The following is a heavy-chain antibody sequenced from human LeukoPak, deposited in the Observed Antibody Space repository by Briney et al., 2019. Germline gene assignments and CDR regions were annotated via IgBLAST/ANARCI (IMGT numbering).Heavy chain of an antibody. J-gene: IGHJ4*02. CDR2: IYSSGNT. CDR1: GSSMSAYS. V-gene: IGHV4-4*07. Sequence: PSETLSLTCNVSGSSMSAYSWTWIRQPSGKGLEWIGRIYSSGNTNYNPSLKSRVTVSVDTSKNQFSLKLTSVTAADTAVYYCARYQGRQSLDYWGQGTLVTVSP. CDR3: ARYQGRQSLDY. D-gene: IGHD6-19*01.